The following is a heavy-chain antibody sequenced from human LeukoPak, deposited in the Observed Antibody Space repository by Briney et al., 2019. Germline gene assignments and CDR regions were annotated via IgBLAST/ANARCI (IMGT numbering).Heavy chain of an antibody. CDR3: ARGPYDSSGYCDY. CDR2: VNPNSGGT. Sequence: ASVKVSCKASGYTFTGYYMHWVRQAPGQGLEWMGWVNPNSGGTNYAQKFQGRVTMTEDTSISTAYMELSRLRSDDTAVYYCARGPYDSSGYCDYWGQGTLVTVSS. V-gene: IGHV1-2*02. J-gene: IGHJ4*02. D-gene: IGHD3-22*01. CDR1: GYTFTGYY.